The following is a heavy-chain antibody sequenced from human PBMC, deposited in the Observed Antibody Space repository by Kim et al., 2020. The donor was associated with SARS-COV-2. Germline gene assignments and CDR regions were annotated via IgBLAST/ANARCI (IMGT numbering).Heavy chain of an antibody. CDR2: IKSKTDGGTT. D-gene: IGHD3-10*01. CDR3: TTVDTMVRYRAYYDY. J-gene: IGHJ4*02. CDR1: GFTFSNAW. Sequence: GGSLRLSCAASGFTFSNAWMSWVRQAPGKGLEWVGRIKSKTDGGTTDYAAPVKGRFTISRDDSKNTLYLQMNSLKTEDTAVYYCTTVDTMVRYRAYYDYWGQGTLVTVSS. V-gene: IGHV3-15*01.